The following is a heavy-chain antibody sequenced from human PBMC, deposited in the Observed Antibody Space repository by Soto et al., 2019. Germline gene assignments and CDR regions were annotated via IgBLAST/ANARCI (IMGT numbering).Heavy chain of an antibody. CDR2: INHSEST. Sequence: SETLSLTCAVYGGSFSGYYWSWIRQPPGKGLEWIGEINHSESTNYNPSLKSRITISVDTSKNQFSLKLSSVTAADTAVYYGAISGSVLTGDYYYGMDVWGQGTTVTVSS. CDR1: GGSFSGYY. D-gene: IGHD7-27*01. CDR3: AISGSVLTGDYYYGMDV. J-gene: IGHJ6*02. V-gene: IGHV4-34*01.